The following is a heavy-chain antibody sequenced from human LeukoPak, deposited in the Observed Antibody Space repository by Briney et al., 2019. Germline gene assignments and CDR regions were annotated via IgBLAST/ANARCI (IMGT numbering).Heavy chain of an antibody. CDR2: INPNSGGT. Sequence: GSSVKVSCKASGYTFTGYYMHWVRQAPGQGLEWMGWINPNSGGTNYAQKFQGRVTMTRDTSISTAYMELSRLRSDDTAVYYCARAYYDFWSGYSGYYYMDVWGKGTTVTVSS. V-gene: IGHV1-2*02. J-gene: IGHJ6*03. D-gene: IGHD3-3*01. CDR3: ARAYYDFWSGYSGYYYMDV. CDR1: GYTFTGYY.